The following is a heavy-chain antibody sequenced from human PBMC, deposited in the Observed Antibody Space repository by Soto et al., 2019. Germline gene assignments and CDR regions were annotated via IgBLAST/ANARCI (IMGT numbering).Heavy chain of an antibody. Sequence: QVKLQESGPGLATPSGTLSLTCAVSGVSISSGNWGTWVRQTPQRGLEYIGEIFHDGTANYYPSFERRVAISVDTSKHQFSLKLTSVTAADTAIYFCARLVYDTRLNYMYFDFWGQGALVTVSS. CDR3: ARLVYDTRLNYMYFDF. D-gene: IGHD2-8*01. CDR2: IFHDGTA. V-gene: IGHV4-4*02. CDR1: GVSISSGNW. J-gene: IGHJ4*02.